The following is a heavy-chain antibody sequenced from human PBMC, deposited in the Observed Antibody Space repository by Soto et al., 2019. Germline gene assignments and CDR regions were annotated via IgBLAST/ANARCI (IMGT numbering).Heavy chain of an antibody. V-gene: IGHV3-48*03. CDR3: AREPTTDSSGWYVGYYYGMDV. CDR2: ISSSGSTI. Sequence: EVQLVESGGGLVQPGGSLRLSCAASGFTFSSYEMNWVRQAPGKGREWVAYISSSGSTIYYADSVKGRFTISRDNAKNSLYLQMNSLSAEDTAVYYCAREPTTDSSGWYVGYYYGMDVWGQGTTVTVSS. D-gene: IGHD6-19*01. CDR1: GFTFSSYE. J-gene: IGHJ6*02.